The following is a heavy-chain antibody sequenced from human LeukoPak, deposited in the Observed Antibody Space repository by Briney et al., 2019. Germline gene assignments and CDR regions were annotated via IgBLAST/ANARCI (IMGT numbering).Heavy chain of an antibody. D-gene: IGHD4-11*01. CDR3: ARGDSNYVDYYYYMDV. Sequence: GGSLTLPCAASGLTFSTYSMNWLRQAPGKGLEGVSYISCSSSIYFSDSVKGRFTISRDNTKNSVYLQMNSLRAEDTAVYYCARGDSNYVDYYYYMDVWGKGTTVTISS. J-gene: IGHJ6*03. CDR2: ISCSSSI. CDR1: GLTFSTYS. V-gene: IGHV3-48*04.